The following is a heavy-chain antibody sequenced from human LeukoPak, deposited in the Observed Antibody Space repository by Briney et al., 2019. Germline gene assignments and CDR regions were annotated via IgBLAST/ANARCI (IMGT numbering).Heavy chain of an antibody. CDR1: GGSISSGSYY. D-gene: IGHD6-19*01. Sequence: PSETLSLTCTVSGGSISSGSYYWSWIRQPAGKGLEWIGRIYTSGSTNYNPSLKSRVTISVDTSKNQFSLKLSSVTAADTAVYYCARDRVAGYGYWGQGTLVTVSS. V-gene: IGHV4-61*02. CDR2: IYTSGST. J-gene: IGHJ4*02. CDR3: ARDRVAGYGY.